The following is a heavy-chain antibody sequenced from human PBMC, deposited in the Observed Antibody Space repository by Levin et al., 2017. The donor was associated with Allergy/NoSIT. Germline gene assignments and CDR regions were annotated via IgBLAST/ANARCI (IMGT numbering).Heavy chain of an antibody. D-gene: IGHD3-10*01. CDR3: ARTSGESAIDY. CDR1: GFTYTSYW. J-gene: IGHJ4*02. V-gene: IGHV3-74*03. CDR2: INIDGSRI. Sequence: GESLKISCEASGFTYTSYWMHWVRQAPGKGLVWVSRINIDGSRITYADSVAGRFTISRDNAQNTLYLQMNSLTAADTAMYYCARTSGESAIDYWGQGTLVTVSS.